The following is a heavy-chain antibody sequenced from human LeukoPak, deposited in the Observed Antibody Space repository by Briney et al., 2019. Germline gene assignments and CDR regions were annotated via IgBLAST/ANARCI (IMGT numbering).Heavy chain of an antibody. CDR1: GYSFTSYG. D-gene: IGHD3-3*01. Sequence: GASVKVSCKASGYSFTSYGVSWVRQAPGQGLEWMGWISTYNGNTNYAQILQGRVIMTTDTSTNTAYMELRSLKSDDTAVYYCARARDQRVLEWPGLSGMDVWGKGTTVSVFS. CDR2: ISTYNGNT. J-gene: IGHJ6*03. CDR3: ARARDQRVLEWPGLSGMDV. V-gene: IGHV1-18*01.